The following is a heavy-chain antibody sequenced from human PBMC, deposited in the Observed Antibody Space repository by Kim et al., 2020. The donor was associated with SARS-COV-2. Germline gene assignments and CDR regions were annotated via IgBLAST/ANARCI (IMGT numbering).Heavy chain of an antibody. J-gene: IGHJ3*02. CDR1: GYTFTGYY. D-gene: IGHD6-19*01. V-gene: IGHV1-2*02. CDR3: ARVGRQWLAGTAFDI. CDR2: INPNSGGT. Sequence: ASVKVSCKASGYTFTGYYMHWVRQAPGQGLEWMGWINPNSGGTNYAQKFQGRVTMTRDTSISTAYMELSRLRSDDTAVYYCARVGRQWLAGTAFDIWGQGTMVTVSS.